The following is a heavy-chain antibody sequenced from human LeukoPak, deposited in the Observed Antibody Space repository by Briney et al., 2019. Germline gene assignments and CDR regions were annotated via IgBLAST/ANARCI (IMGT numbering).Heavy chain of an antibody. Sequence: GGSLRLSCAASGFTFDDFAMYWVRQPPGKGLEWVSLIGWDGGGSNYADSVKGRFTISRDNAKNSLYLQMNSMRAEDTAVYYCARDVGYFGSGSYPDYFDYWGQGILVTVSS. CDR3: ARDVGYFGSGSYPDYFDY. V-gene: IGHV3-43D*03. CDR1: GFTFDDFA. D-gene: IGHD3-10*01. CDR2: IGWDGGGS. J-gene: IGHJ4*02.